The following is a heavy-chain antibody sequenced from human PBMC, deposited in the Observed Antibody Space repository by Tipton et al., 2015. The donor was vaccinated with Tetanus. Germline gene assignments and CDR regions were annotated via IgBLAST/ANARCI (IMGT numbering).Heavy chain of an antibody. J-gene: IGHJ4*02. CDR1: GYTFTSYG. D-gene: IGHD1-26*01. V-gene: IGHV1-18*01. CDR3: AGDVRAEMGFDY. Sequence: QLVQSGDEVKRPGASVKVSRKASGYTFTSYGINWVRQAPGQGLEWMGWVSAYNGRTNYAQKVRDRVTMTTDTSTSTAYMELRCLGSDDAALYYCAGDVRAEMGFDYWGRGTRVTVSS. CDR2: VSAYNGRT.